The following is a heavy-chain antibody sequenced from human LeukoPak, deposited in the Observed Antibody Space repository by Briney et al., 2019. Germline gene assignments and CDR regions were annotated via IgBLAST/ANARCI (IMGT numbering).Heavy chain of an antibody. Sequence: SETLSLTCAVSGGSISSSNWWSWVRQPPGKGLEWIGEIYHSGSTNYNPSLKSRVTISVDTSKNQFSLKLSSVTAADTAVYYCARGLSGSYPPTDAFDIWGQGTMVTVSS. CDR2: IYHSGST. CDR1: GGSISSSNW. D-gene: IGHD3-10*01. V-gene: IGHV4-4*02. J-gene: IGHJ3*02. CDR3: ARGLSGSYPPTDAFDI.